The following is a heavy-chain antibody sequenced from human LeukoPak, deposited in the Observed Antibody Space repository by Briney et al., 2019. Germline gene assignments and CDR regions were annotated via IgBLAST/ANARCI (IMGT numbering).Heavy chain of an antibody. V-gene: IGHV3-23*01. CDR1: GFTFSSYA. Sequence: GGSLRLSCAASGFTFSSYAMSWVRQAPGKGLEWVSVISGSGGNTYYADSVKGRFTISRDNSKNTLYLQLNSLRAEDTAVHYCARDLLHSSSSIGGYWGQGTLVTVSS. J-gene: IGHJ4*02. CDR2: ISGSGGNT. D-gene: IGHD6-6*01. CDR3: ARDLLHSSSSIGGY.